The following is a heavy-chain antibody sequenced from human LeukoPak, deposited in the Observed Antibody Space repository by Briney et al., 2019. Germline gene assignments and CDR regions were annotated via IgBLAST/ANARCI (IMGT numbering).Heavy chain of an antibody. CDR1: GGTFSSYA. J-gene: IGHJ4*02. D-gene: IGHD6-13*01. V-gene: IGHV1-46*01. CDR3: ARFLAGTFDY. CDR2: INPSGGTT. Sequence: ASVKVSCKASGGTFSSYAISWVRQAPGQGLEWMGIINPSGGTTTYAQKFQGRVTMTRDASTSTVYMELSSLRSEDTAVYYCARFLAGTFDYWGQGTLVTVSS.